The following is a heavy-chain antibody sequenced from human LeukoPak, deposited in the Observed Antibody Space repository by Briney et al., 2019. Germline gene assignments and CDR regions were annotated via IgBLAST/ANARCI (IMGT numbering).Heavy chain of an antibody. CDR3: ARGFQYSSGWYDVY. J-gene: IGHJ4*02. V-gene: IGHV4-4*02. CDR1: GGSISSSNW. Sequence: PSETLSLTCAVSGGSISSSNWWSWVRQPPGKGLEWIGEIYHSGSTNYNPSLKSRVTISVDKSKNQFSLKLSSVTAADTAVYYCARGFQYSSGWYDVYWGQGTLVTVSS. CDR2: IYHSGST. D-gene: IGHD6-19*01.